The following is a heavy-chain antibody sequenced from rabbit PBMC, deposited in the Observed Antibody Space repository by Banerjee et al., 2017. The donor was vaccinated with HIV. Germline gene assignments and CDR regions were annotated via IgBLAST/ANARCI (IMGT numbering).Heavy chain of an antibody. CDR3: ARVGSLYSYDDYGNYVYFGL. V-gene: IGHV1S40*01. J-gene: IGHJ4*01. D-gene: IGHD2-1*01. CDR1: GFTLSSYW. CDR2: IYAGST. Sequence: QSLEESGGDLVKPEGSLTLTCTASGFTLSSYWMCWVRQAPGKGLEWIACIYAGSTWYASWVNGRFTISKTSSTTVTLQMTSLTAADTATYFCARVGSLYSYDDYGNYVYFGLWGPGTLVTVS.